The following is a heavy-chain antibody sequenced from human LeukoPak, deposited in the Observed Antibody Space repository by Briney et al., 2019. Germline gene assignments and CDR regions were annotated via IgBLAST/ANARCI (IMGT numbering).Heavy chain of an antibody. CDR1: GGSISSYY. V-gene: IGHV4-59*01. D-gene: IGHD2/OR15-2a*01. CDR3: ARNFQTGLDV. J-gene: IGHJ6*02. Sequence: PSETLSLTCTVSGGSISSYYWSWIRQPPGKGLEWIGYIYYSGSTNYNPSLKSRVTISVGTSKNQFSLKLNSVTAADTAVYYCARNFQTGLDVWGQGTTVTVSS. CDR2: IYYSGST.